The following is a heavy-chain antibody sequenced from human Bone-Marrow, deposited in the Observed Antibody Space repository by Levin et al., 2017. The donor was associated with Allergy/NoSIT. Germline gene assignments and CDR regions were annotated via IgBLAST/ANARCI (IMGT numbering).Heavy chain of an antibody. CDR3: ARGGLCATYGLDV. V-gene: IGHV1-8*01. Sequence: ASVKVSCKASGYTFIGYDINWVRQAPGQGLEWMGRMSPDSGEVDYAQKFQGRVTMTRDSSIKTSYMELTSLKFEDTAVYFCARGGLCATYGLDVWGQGTPVSVSS. CDR1: GYTFIGYD. J-gene: IGHJ6*01. CDR2: MSPDSGEV.